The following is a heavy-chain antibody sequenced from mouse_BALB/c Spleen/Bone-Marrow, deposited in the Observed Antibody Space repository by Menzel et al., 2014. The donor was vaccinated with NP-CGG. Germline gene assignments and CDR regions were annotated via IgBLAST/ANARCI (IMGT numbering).Heavy chain of an antibody. V-gene: IGHV5-17*02. CDR3: ARSTMITTGYCYAMDY. D-gene: IGHD2-4*01. CDR2: ISSGSSTI. J-gene: IGHJ4*01. CDR1: GFTFSSFG. Sequence: EVMLVESGGGLVQPGGSRKVSCAASGFTFSSFGMHWVRQAPEKGLEWVAYISSGSSTIYYADAVKGRFTISRDNPKNTLFLQMTSLRSEDTAMYYCARSTMITTGYCYAMDYWGQGTSVAVSS.